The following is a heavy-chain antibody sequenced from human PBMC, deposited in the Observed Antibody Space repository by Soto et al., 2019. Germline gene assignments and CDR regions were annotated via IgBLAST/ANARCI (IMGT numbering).Heavy chain of an antibody. V-gene: IGHV3-72*01. CDR2: TRNKANSYTT. CDR1: GFTFSDHY. D-gene: IGHD6-19*01. CDR3: ARVRYSSGWALDY. J-gene: IGHJ4*02. Sequence: EVQLVESGGGLVQPGGSLRLSCAVSGFTFSDHYMDWVRQAPGKGLEWVGRTRNKANSYTTEYAASVKGRFTIFRDESENSLYLQMNSLKSDDIAVYYCARVRYSSGWALDYWGQGTLVTVSS.